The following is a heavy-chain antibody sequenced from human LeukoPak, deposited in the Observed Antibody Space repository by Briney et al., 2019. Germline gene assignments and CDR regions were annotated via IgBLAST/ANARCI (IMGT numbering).Heavy chain of an antibody. CDR2: INQSGST. Sequence: SETLSLTCAVYGGSLSGYYWSWIRQSPGKGLEWIGEINQSGSTKYNPSLKSRVTISVDTSKNQFSLKLSSVTAADTAVYYCARHLGYSYGVLSYWGQGTLVTVSS. D-gene: IGHD5-18*01. J-gene: IGHJ4*02. CDR1: GGSLSGYY. CDR3: ARHLGYSYGVLSY. V-gene: IGHV4-34*01.